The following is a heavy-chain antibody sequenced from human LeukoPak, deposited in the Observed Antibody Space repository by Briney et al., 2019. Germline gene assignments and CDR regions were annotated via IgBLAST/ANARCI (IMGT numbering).Heavy chain of an antibody. CDR3: ARITKFPGYSSSWYGV. V-gene: IGHV1-2*02. J-gene: IGHJ4*02. CDR2: INPNSGGT. D-gene: IGHD6-13*01. Sequence: EASVKVSCKASGYTFTGYYMHWVRQAPGQGLEWMGWINPNSGGTNYAQKFQGRVTMTRDTSISTAYMELSRLRSDDTAVYYCARITKFPGYSSSWYGVWGQGTLVTVSS. CDR1: GYTFTGYY.